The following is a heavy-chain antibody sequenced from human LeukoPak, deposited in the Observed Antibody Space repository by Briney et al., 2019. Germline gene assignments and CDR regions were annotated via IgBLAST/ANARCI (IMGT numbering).Heavy chain of an antibody. CDR2: IYPGDSDT. D-gene: IGHD3-3*01. V-gene: IGHV5-51*01. CDR3: ARHGIPIYYDFWSGYPVNWFDR. CDR1: GYSFTSYW. J-gene: IGHJ5*02. Sequence: GESLKTSRNGSGYSFTSYWIGWVPQIPGKGPEWMGIIYPGDSDTIYSPSFQGQVTISADKSISTAYLQWSSLKASDTAMYYCARHGIPIYYDFWSGYPVNWFDRGGQGTLVSVS.